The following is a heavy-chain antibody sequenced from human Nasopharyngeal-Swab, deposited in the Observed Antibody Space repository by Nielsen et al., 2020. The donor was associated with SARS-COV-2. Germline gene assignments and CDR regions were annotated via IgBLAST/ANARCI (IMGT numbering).Heavy chain of an antibody. CDR3: AKALLHIVVVTAPGGY. D-gene: IGHD2-21*02. V-gene: IGHV3-23*01. J-gene: IGHJ4*02. Sequence: SCAASGFTFSSYAMIWVRHAPGKGLECVSAISGSGGSTYYADSVKGRFTISRDNSKNTLYLQMNSLRAEDTAVYYCAKALLHIVVVTAPGGYWGQGTLVTVSS. CDR2: ISGSGGST. CDR1: GFTFSSYA.